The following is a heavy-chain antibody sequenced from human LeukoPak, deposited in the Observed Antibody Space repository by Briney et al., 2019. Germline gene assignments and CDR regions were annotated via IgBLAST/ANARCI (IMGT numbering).Heavy chain of an antibody. Sequence: SETLSLTCTVSGGSISSSSYYWGWIRQPQGKGLEWIESIYYSGSTYYNPSLKSRVTISVHTSKNQFSLKLSSVTAADTAVYYCAAITMIVVEKGAFDIWGQGTMVTVSS. V-gene: IGHV4-39*01. CDR2: IYYSGST. CDR1: GGSISSSSYY. D-gene: IGHD3-22*01. CDR3: AAITMIVVEKGAFDI. J-gene: IGHJ3*02.